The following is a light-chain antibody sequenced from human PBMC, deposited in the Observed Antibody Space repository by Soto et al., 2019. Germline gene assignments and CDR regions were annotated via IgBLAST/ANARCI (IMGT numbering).Light chain of an antibody. CDR2: EVT. J-gene: IGLJ1*01. Sequence: QSALTQPPSASGSPGQSVTISCTGTSSDVGGYNFVSWYQHHPGKAPKLLIYEVTKRPSGVPDRFSGSKSGYTASLTVSGLQAEDEADYYCRSYAGSNNYVFGTGTKVTVL. CDR1: SSDVGGYNF. CDR3: RSYAGSNNYV. V-gene: IGLV2-8*01.